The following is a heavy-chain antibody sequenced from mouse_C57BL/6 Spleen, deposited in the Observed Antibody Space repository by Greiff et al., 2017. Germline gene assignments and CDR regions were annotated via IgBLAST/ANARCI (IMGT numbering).Heavy chain of an antibody. CDR1: GYSITSGYY. CDR2: ISYDGSN. Sequence: EVHLVESGPGLVKPSQSLSLTCSVTGYSITSGYYWNWIRQFPGNKLEWMGYISYDGSNNYNPSLKNRISITRDTSKNQFFLKLNSVTTEDTATYYCAREGSSGYEYWGQGTTLTVSS. CDR3: AREGSSGYEY. J-gene: IGHJ2*01. D-gene: IGHD3-2*02. V-gene: IGHV3-6*01.